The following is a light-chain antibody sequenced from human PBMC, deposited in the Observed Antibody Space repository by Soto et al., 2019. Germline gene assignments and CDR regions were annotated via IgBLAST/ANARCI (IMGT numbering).Light chain of an antibody. CDR3: QVWASSSDHPV. CDR1: NIGSKS. V-gene: IGLV3-21*04. J-gene: IGLJ1*01. CDR2: YDS. Sequence: SYELTQPPSVSVAPGKTARITCGGNNIGSKSVHWYQQKPGQAPVLVIYYDSDRPSGIPERFSGSNSGNTATLTISRVEAGDEADYYCQVWASSSDHPVFGTGTKLTVL.